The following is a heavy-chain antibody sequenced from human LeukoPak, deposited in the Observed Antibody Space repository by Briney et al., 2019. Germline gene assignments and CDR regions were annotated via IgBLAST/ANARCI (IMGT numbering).Heavy chain of an antibody. CDR2: IYHSGST. J-gene: IGHJ4*02. D-gene: IGHD3-3*01. V-gene: IGHV4-4*02. CDR1: GGSISSSNW. Sequence: SETLSLTCAVSGGSISSSNWWSWVRQPPGKGLEWIGEIYHSGSTNYNPSLKSRVTISVDKSKNQFSLKLSSVTAADTAVYYCARHHWSGYSPPFDYWGQGTLVTVSS. CDR3: ARHHWSGYSPPFDY.